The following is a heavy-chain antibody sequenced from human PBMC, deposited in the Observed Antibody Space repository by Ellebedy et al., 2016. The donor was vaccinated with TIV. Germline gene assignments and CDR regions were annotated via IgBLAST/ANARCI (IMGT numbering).Heavy chain of an antibody. CDR3: ARATSGFDF. D-gene: IGHD3-10*01. V-gene: IGHV3-13*01. CDR1: GFTFSTYD. Sequence: PGGSLRLSCVASGFTFSTYDMHWVRQATGKGLEWVSAIGTAGDTYYAGSVKGRFTISRENAKNSLYLQMNSLRAGDTAVYYCARATSGFDFWGQGALVTVSS. J-gene: IGHJ4*02. CDR2: IGTAGDT.